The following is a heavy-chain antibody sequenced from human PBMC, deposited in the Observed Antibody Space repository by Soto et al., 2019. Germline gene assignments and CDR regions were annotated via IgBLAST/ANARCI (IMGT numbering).Heavy chain of an antibody. J-gene: IGHJ4*02. CDR1: GYTFTSYG. V-gene: IGHV1-18*01. Sequence: ASVKVSCKTSGYTFTSYGMSWVRQAPGQGLEWMGWISAYNGNTKYAQKLQGRVTMTTDTSKNQFSLKLTSVTAADTAVYYCAAPPRYWGQGTLVTVSS. CDR3: AAPPRY. D-gene: IGHD6-6*01. CDR2: ISAYNGNT.